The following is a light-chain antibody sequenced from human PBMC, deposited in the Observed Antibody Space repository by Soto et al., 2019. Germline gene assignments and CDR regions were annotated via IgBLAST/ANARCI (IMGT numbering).Light chain of an antibody. V-gene: IGLV2-23*02. CDR3: CSYAGNSAYV. CDR2: DVS. CDR1: SSVVGNYNL. Sequence: QSALTQPASGSGSAGQSVTISCTGTSSVVGNYNLVSWYQQHPGKAPKFMIFDVSKWPSGVSDRFSGSKSGNTASLTISGLQAEDEADYYCCSYAGNSAYVFGSGTKVTVL. J-gene: IGLJ1*01.